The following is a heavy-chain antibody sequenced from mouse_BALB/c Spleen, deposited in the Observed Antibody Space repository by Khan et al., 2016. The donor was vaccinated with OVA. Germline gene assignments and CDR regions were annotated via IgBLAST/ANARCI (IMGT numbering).Heavy chain of an antibody. V-gene: IGHV1-20*02. Sequence: VQLKQSGPELVKPGTSVKISCKASGYSFTGYFMHWVMQSHGKSLEWIGRINPHIGETFYNQKFKGKATLTVDESSNTAHMELRSLASEDSAVYYCARIDGSDFDYWGQGTTLTVSS. CDR3: ARIDGSDFDY. J-gene: IGHJ2*01. D-gene: IGHD1-1*01. CDR1: GYSFTGYF. CDR2: INPHIGET.